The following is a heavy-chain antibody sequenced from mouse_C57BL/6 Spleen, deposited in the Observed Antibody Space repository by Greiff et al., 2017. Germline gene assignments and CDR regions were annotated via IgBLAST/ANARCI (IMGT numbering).Heavy chain of an antibody. CDR3: ARSGYGSRDWYFDV. J-gene: IGHJ1*03. CDR1: GYAFSSYW. D-gene: IGHD1-1*01. V-gene: IGHV1-80*01. Sequence: QVQLQQSGAELVKPGASVKISCKASGYAFSSYWMNWVKQRPGKGLEWIGQIYPGDGDTNYNGKFKGKATLTADKSSSTAYMQLSSLTSEDSAVYFCARSGYGSRDWYFDVWGTGTTVTVSS. CDR2: IYPGDGDT.